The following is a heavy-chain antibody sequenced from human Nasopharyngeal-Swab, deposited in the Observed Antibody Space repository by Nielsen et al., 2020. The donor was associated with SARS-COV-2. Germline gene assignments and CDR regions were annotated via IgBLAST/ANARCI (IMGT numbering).Heavy chain of an antibody. CDR2: IKQDGSEK. J-gene: IGHJ4*02. CDR3: ARARFGSGNYYGFDY. V-gene: IGHV3-7*04. CDR1: GFTFSTYW. Sequence: GESLKISCAASGFTFSTYWMSWVRQAPGKGLEWVANIKQDGSEKYYVDSVKGRFTISRDNAKNSLYLQMNSLRAEDTAVYYCARARFGSGNYYGFDYWGQGTLVIVSS. D-gene: IGHD3-10*01.